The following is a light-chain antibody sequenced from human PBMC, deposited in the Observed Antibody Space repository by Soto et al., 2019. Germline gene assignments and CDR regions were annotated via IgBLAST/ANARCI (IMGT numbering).Light chain of an antibody. Sequence: EIVLTQSPATLSLSPGERATLSCRASQSVSSHLAWYQQKPGQAPRLLIYESSNRATGIPARFSGSGSGTDFTLTISSLEPDDFAVYYCQQRTNWPITFGQGTRLEIK. V-gene: IGKV3-11*01. CDR3: QQRTNWPIT. J-gene: IGKJ5*01. CDR2: ESS. CDR1: QSVSSH.